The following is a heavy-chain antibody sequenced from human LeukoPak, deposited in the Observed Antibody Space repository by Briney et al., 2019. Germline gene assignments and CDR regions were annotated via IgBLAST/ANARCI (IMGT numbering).Heavy chain of an antibody. Sequence: GASVKVSCKASGYTFTGYYMHWVRQAPGQGLEWMGIINPSGGSTSYAQKFQGRVTMTRDTSTSTVYMEVSSLRSEDTAVYYCARDRSPTYYDSSGYYYWGQGTLVTVSS. CDR1: GYTFTGYY. CDR3: ARDRSPTYYDSSGYYY. D-gene: IGHD3-22*01. V-gene: IGHV1-46*01. J-gene: IGHJ4*02. CDR2: INPSGGST.